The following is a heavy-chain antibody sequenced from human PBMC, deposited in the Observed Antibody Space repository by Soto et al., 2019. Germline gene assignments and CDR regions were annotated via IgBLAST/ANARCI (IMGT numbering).Heavy chain of an antibody. CDR2: FDPEDGET. J-gene: IGHJ6*02. Sequence: ASVKVSCKVSGYTLTELSMHWVRQAPGKGLEWMGGFDPEDGETIYAQKFQGRVTMTEDTSTDTAYMELSSLRSEDTAVYYCATRTNDSSGYYRHYYYYGMDVWGQGTTVTVSS. V-gene: IGHV1-24*01. CDR3: ATRTNDSSGYYRHYYYYGMDV. D-gene: IGHD3-22*01. CDR1: GYTLTELS.